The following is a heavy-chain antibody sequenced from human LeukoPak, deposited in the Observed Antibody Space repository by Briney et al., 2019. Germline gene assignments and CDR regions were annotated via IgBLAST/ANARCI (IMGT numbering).Heavy chain of an antibody. D-gene: IGHD6-13*01. J-gene: IGHJ4*02. V-gene: IGHV3-74*01. CDR3: ARDSSNFDY. CDR1: GFTFSNYW. CDR2: ISSDGSHT. Sequence: GGSLRLSCAASGFTFSNYWMHWVRQAPGKGLVWVSRISSDGSHTSHADSVKGRFTVSRDNAKNTLYLQMNSLRVEDTAVYYCARDSSNFDYWGQGTLVTVSS.